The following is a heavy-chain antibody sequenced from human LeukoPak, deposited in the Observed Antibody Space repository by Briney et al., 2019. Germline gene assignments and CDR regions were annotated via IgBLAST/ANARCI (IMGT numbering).Heavy chain of an antibody. CDR3: ARGLFRRTAAGTFDF. Sequence: GGSLRLSCAASGFTFNNFGMHWVRQTPGKGLERVASVWHDGSNKYYADSVKGRFIISRDNSKNTVYLQMNSLRADDTAVYYCARGLFRRTAAGTFDFWGQGTLVSVST. D-gene: IGHD6-13*01. V-gene: IGHV3-33*01. CDR2: VWHDGSNK. CDR1: GFTFNNFG. J-gene: IGHJ4*02.